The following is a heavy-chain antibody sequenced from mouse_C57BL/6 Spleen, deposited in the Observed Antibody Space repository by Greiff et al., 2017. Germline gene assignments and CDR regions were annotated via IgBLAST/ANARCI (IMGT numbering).Heavy chain of an antibody. J-gene: IGHJ1*03. Sequence: DVKLVESGGDLVKPGGSLKLSCAASGFTFSSYGMSWVRQTPDKRLEWVATISSGGSYTYYPDSVKGRFTISRDNAKNTLYLQMSSLKSEDTAMYYCARIYYYGSSYPWYFDVWGTGTTVTVSS. CDR3: ARIYYYGSSYPWYFDV. CDR1: GFTFSSYG. V-gene: IGHV5-6*02. CDR2: ISSGGSYT. D-gene: IGHD1-1*01.